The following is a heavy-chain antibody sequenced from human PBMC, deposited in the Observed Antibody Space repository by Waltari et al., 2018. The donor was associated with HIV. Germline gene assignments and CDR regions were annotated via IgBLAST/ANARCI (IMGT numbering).Heavy chain of an antibody. CDR3: ARDFMDHYDGSGFSNWFDP. V-gene: IGHV1-18*01. J-gene: IGHJ5*02. CDR1: GYAFSRSG. CDR2: ISPENSQT. Sequence: QVQLVQSGTEVKKPGASVKVSCRASGYAFSRSGISWIRQAPGQGLEWMGWISPENSQTNPTAKFQGRVTLTTDPSTSTAYMDLRSLRPDDTAVYYCARDFMDHYDGSGFSNWFDPWGQGTQVFVSS. D-gene: IGHD3-22*01.